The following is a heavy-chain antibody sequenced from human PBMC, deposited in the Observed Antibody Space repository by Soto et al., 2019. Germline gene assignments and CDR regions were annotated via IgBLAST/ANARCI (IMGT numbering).Heavy chain of an antibody. CDR2: IGESGTPT. J-gene: IGHJ4*02. V-gene: IGHV3-23*01. CDR1: GFTFSRYA. Sequence: GGSLRLFCSASGFTFSRYAMKWGRQAPGKGLEWVSLIGESGTPTYYADSVKGRFTISRDNSGNTLFLEMYSLRAEDTAVYYCARADYYGSSGYHLDYWGQGTLVTVSS. CDR3: ARADYYGSSGYHLDY. D-gene: IGHD3-22*01.